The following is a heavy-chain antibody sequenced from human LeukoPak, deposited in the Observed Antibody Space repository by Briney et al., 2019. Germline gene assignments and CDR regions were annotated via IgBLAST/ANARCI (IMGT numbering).Heavy chain of an antibody. CDR2: MNPNSGNT. CDR3: AVHAVTTDY. D-gene: IGHD4-17*01. CDR1: GYTFTSYD. J-gene: IGHJ4*02. V-gene: IGHV1-8*03. Sequence: ASVKVSCKASGYTFTSYDINWVRQATGQGLEWMGRMNPNSGNTGYAQKFQGRVTITRNTSISTAYMELSGLRSEDTAVYYCAVHAVTTDYWGQGTLVTVSS.